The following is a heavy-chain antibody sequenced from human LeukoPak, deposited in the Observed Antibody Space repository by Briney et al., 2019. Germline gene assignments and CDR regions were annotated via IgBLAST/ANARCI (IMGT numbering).Heavy chain of an antibody. CDR3: ASLYFYGSGSFPNY. J-gene: IGHJ4*02. V-gene: IGHV4-39*01. Sequence: SETLSLTCTVSGGSIRTAYYYWGWIRQPPGKGLEWIGTIHDSGSTYYSPSLSGQVTISVDTSNNQFSLKLTSVTAADTAVYYCASLYFYGSGSFPNYWGQGILVTVSS. CDR2: IHDSGST. CDR1: GGSIRTAYYY. D-gene: IGHD3-10*01.